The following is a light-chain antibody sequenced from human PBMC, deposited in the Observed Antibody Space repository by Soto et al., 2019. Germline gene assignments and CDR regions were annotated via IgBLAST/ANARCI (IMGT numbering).Light chain of an antibody. V-gene: IGKV3-11*01. J-gene: IGKJ4*01. CDR2: DAS. Sequence: EIVLTQSPATLSLSPGERATLSCRASQSVSSYVAWYQQKPGQAPRLLSYDASNRATGIPARFSGSGSGTDFTLTISSLEPEDFAVYYCQQRSNWPPLTFGGGTKVEIK. CDR3: QQRSNWPPLT. CDR1: QSVSSY.